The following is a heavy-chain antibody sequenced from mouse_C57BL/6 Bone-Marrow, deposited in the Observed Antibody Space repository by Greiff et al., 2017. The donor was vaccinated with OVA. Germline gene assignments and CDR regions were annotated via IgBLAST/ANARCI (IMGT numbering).Heavy chain of an antibody. J-gene: IGHJ2*01. Sequence: EVMLVESGGGLVQPKGSLKLSCAASGFSFNTYAMNWVSQAPGQGLEWVARIRSKSNNYATYYDVSVKDRFTISRDASESMLYLQMHNSKTEDAAMYCCVGQGLLHFDYWGQGTTLTVSS. D-gene: IGHD3-1*01. CDR2: IRSKSNNYAT. CDR3: VGQGLLHFDY. CDR1: GFSFNTYA. V-gene: IGHV10-1*01.